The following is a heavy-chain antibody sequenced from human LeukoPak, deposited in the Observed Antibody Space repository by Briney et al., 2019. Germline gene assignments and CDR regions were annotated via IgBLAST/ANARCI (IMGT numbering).Heavy chain of an antibody. CDR2: ISSSSSYI. Sequence: GETLRLSCAASGFTFSSYGMSWVRQAPGKGLEWVSSISSSSSYIYYADSVKGRFTISRDNAKNSLYLQMNSLRAEDTAVYYCARDSVRDYGVHDAFDIWGQGTMVTVSS. D-gene: IGHD3-10*01. CDR3: ARDSVRDYGVHDAFDI. J-gene: IGHJ3*02. CDR1: GFTFSSYG. V-gene: IGHV3-21*01.